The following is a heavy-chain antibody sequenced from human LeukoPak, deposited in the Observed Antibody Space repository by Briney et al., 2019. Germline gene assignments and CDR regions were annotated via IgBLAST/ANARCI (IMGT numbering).Heavy chain of an antibody. J-gene: IGHJ4*02. Sequence: ASVNVSCKASGYTFTSYYMHWVRQAPGQGLEWMGIINPSGGSTSYAQKFQGRVTMTRDTSTSTVYMELSSLRSEDTAVYYCARDLEVRVNIAVAADYWGQGTLVTVSS. CDR3: ARDLEVRVNIAVAADY. D-gene: IGHD6-19*01. CDR1: GYTFTSYY. CDR2: INPSGGST. V-gene: IGHV1-46*01.